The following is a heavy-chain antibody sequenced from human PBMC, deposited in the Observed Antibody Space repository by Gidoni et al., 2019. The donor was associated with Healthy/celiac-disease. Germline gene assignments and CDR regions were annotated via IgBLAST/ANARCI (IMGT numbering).Heavy chain of an antibody. J-gene: IGHJ4*02. Sequence: EVQLLASGGGLVQPGGSLRLSCAASGSPFSSYAMSWVRQAPGKGLEWVSAISGSGGSTYYADSVKGRFTISRDNSKNTLYLQMNSLRAEDTAVYYCAKVVRRLRLDGERDYWGQGTLVTVSS. V-gene: IGHV3-23*01. CDR3: AKVVRRLRLDGERDY. CDR1: GSPFSSYA. CDR2: ISGSGGST. D-gene: IGHD5-12*01.